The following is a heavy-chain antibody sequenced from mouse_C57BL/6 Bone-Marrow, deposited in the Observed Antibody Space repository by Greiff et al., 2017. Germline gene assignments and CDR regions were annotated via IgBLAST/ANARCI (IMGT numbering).Heavy chain of an antibody. V-gene: IGHV5-17*01. CDR2: ISSGSSTI. CDR3: ARRGSSPYYCDY. D-gene: IGHD1-1*01. J-gene: IGHJ2*01. Sequence: EVKLVESGGGLVKPGGSLKLSCAASGFTFSDYGMHWVRQAPEKGLEWVAYISSGSSTIYYADTVKGRFTISRDNAKNTLFLQVTSLRSEDTAIYYCARRGSSPYYCDYWGQGTTLTVSS. CDR1: GFTFSDYG.